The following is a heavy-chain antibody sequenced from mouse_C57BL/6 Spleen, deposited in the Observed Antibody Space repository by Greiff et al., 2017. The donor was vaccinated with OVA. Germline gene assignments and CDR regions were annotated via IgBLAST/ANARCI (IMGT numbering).Heavy chain of an antibody. D-gene: IGHD1-1*01. V-gene: IGHV1-85*01. J-gene: IGHJ2*01. CDR3: AREGVTTVVAPDFDY. Sequence: QVQLQQSGPELVKPGASVKLSCKASGYTFTSYDINWVKQRPGQGLEWIGWIYPSDGSTKYNEKFKGKATLTVDTYSSTAYMELHSLTSEDSAVYFCAREGVTTVVAPDFDYWGQGTTLTVSS. CDR1: GYTFTSYD. CDR2: IYPSDGST.